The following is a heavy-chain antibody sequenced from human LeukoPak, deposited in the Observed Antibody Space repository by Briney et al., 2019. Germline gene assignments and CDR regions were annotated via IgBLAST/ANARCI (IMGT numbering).Heavy chain of an antibody. CDR1: GFAAPKFSFSCYG. J-gene: IGHJ4*02. V-gene: IGHV3-33*06. Sequence: PGRSLRLSCAASGFAAPKFSFSCYGMHWVRRAPGKGLGRVAVSWNEGSKKYYADSVKGRFTISRDNSKNTLYLQMNSLRVEDTAVYYCAKGNCRGTSCYSDYWGQGTLVTVSS. D-gene: IGHD2-2*02. CDR2: SWNEGSKK. CDR3: AKGNCRGTSCYSDY.